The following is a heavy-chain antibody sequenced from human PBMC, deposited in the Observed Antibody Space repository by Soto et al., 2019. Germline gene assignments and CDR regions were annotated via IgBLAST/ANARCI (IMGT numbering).Heavy chain of an antibody. V-gene: IGHV4-31*03. CDR3: ARDRGDIVVVPAARGNYMDV. D-gene: IGHD2-2*01. CDR1: GGSISSGGYY. CDR2: IYYSGST. Sequence: PSETLSLTCTVSGGSISSGGYYWSWIRQHPGKGLEWIGYIYYSGSTYYNPSLKSRVTISVDTSKNQFSLKLSSVTAADTAVYYCARDRGDIVVVPAARGNYMDVWGKGTTVTVSS. J-gene: IGHJ6*03.